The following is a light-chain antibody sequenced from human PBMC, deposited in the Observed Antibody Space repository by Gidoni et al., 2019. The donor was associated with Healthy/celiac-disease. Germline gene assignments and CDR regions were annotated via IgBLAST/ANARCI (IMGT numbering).Light chain of an antibody. CDR3: MQALQTPPT. CDR1: QCLLHSNGYNY. J-gene: IGKJ1*01. V-gene: IGKV2-28*01. Sequence: DIEMTQSPLSLPVTPGEPASISCRSSQCLLHSNGYNYLDWYLQKPGQSPQLLIYLGSNRASGVPDRFSGSGSGTDFTLKISRVEAEDVGVYYCMQALQTPPTFGQGTKVEIK. CDR2: LGS.